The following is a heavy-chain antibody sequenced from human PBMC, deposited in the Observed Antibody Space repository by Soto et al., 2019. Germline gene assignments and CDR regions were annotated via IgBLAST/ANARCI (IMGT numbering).Heavy chain of an antibody. CDR1: GVSISSGDYY. Sequence: QVQLQESGPGLVKPSQTLSLTCSVSGVSISSGDYYWNWIRQPPGKGLEWIGYIYYSGSTYYNPSPKSRVTISVDTSKNQFSLKLTSVTAADTAVYYCARTYYYDSSAPTPFDYWGQGTLVTVSS. J-gene: IGHJ4*02. D-gene: IGHD3-22*01. CDR2: IYYSGST. CDR3: ARTYYYDSSAPTPFDY. V-gene: IGHV4-30-4*01.